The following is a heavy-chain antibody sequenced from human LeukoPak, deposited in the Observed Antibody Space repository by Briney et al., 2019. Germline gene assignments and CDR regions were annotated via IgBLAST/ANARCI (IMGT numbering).Heavy chain of an antibody. V-gene: IGHV3-30*01. J-gene: IGHJ3*02. D-gene: IGHD1-26*01. CDR2: ISYDGSNK. CDR3: ARGPGPIAGAKNPFDI. CDR1: GFTFSAYA. Sequence: GGSLRLSCAASGFTFSAYAMHWVRQAPGKGLERVAVISYDGSNKYYADSVKGRFTISGDKSKDTLYLQMKSLRPEDTAVYYCARGPGPIAGAKNPFDIWGQGTMVTVSS.